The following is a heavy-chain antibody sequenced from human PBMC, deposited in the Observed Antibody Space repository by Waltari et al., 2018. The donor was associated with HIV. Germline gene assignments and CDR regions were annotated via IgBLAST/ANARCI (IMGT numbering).Heavy chain of an antibody. CDR1: GFTVSSTY. V-gene: IGHV3-66*01. D-gene: IGHD2-21*02. CDR2: IYSSGST. CDR3: ASIAYCGGDCYPRGMDV. J-gene: IGHJ6*02. Sequence: EVQLVESGGGLVQPGGSLRLSCAASGFTVSSTYMSWVRRARGKGLELVSVIYSSGSTYYTASVKSRFTISRENSKNTLYLQMNSLRAEDTSVYYCASIAYCGGDCYPRGMDVWGQGTTVTVSS.